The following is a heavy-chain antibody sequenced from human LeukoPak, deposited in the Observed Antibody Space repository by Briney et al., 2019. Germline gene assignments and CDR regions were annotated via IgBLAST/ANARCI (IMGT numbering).Heavy chain of an antibody. CDR1: GDSVSTSSAG. V-gene: IGHV6-1*01. Sequence: SQTLSLTCAISGDSVSTSSAGWNWIRQSPSRGLEWLGRTYYNSNCYIDYAVSVKGRITISPDTSKNQFSLQLNSVTPEDTAVYYCAKGWLQSGFDYWGQGTLVTVSS. J-gene: IGHJ4*02. D-gene: IGHD5-24*01. CDR3: AKGWLQSGFDY. CDR2: TYYNSNCYI.